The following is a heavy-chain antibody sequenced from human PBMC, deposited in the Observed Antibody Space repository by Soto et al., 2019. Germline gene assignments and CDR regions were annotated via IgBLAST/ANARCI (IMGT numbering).Heavy chain of an antibody. CDR1: GASISSGGYY. D-gene: IGHD5-12*01. Sequence: SETLSLTCIVSGASISSGGYYWSWIRQHPGKGLEWIGYIYYSGSTYYNPSLKSRVTISVDTSKNQFSLKLSSVIAAYTAVYYGASSSGDDFYDYWGQGTLVTV. J-gene: IGHJ4*02. CDR2: IYYSGST. V-gene: IGHV4-31*03. CDR3: ASSSGDDFYDY.